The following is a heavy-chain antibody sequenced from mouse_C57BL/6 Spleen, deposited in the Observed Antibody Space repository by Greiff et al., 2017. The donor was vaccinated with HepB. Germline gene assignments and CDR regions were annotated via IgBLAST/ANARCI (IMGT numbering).Heavy chain of an antibody. CDR2: IYPGDGDT. J-gene: IGHJ2*01. CDR3: EREDYFEY. Sequence: VQLQQSGPELVKPGASVKISCKASGYAFSSSWMTWVKQRPGKGLEWIGRIYPGDGDTNYNGKFKGKATLTADKSSSTAYMQLSSLTSEDSAVYCCEREDYFEYWGQGTTLTVSS. CDR1: GYAFSSSW. V-gene: IGHV1-82*01.